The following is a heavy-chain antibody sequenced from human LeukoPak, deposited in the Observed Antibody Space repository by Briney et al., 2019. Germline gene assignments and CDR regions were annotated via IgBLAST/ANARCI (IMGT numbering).Heavy chain of an antibody. D-gene: IGHD2-21*02. CDR2: IKSKTEGATT. CDR1: GFTFSNAW. J-gene: IGHJ4*02. V-gene: IGHV3-15*01. CDR3: STDHRVIHCCGDCYSEYYFDY. Sequence: AGGSLRLSCAASGFTFSNAWMSWVRQAPGKWLEWVGRIKSKTEGATTNYAAHVKGRFTISRDDSKNTLYLQMNSLKTEDTGVYYCSTDHRVIHCCGDCYSEYYFDYWGQGTLVTVSS.